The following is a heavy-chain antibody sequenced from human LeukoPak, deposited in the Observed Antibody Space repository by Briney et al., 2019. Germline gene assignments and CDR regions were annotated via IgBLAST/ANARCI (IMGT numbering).Heavy chain of an antibody. J-gene: IGHJ3*02. Sequence: ASVKVSCKASGYTFTSYDINWVRQATGQGLEWMGWMNPNSGNTGYAQKFQGRVTMTRNTSISTAYMELRSLRSDDTAVYYCARMMTPRHYYDRSGYYYGAFDIWGQGTMVTVSS. CDR2: MNPNSGNT. CDR3: ARMMTPRHYYDRSGYYYGAFDI. V-gene: IGHV1-8*01. CDR1: GYTFTSYD. D-gene: IGHD3-22*01.